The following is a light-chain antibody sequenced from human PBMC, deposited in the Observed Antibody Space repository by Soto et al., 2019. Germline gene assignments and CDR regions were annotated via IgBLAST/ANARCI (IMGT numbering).Light chain of an antibody. CDR1: SSDIGGYDY. V-gene: IGLV2-14*01. CDR3: TSYASGSTHVV. Sequence: QSVLTQPASVSGSPGQSITLSCTGTSSDIGGYDYVSWYQRYLGKAPKLIIYDVNNRPSGVSNRFSCSKSGNTASLTISGLQAEDEADYYCTSYASGSTHVVFGGGTKLTVL. J-gene: IGLJ2*01. CDR2: DVN.